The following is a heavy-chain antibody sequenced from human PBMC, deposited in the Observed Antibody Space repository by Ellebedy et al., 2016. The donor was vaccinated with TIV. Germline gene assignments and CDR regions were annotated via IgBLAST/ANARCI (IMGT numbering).Heavy chain of an antibody. CDR2: ITESGGNT. CDR1: GLTFSSHA. D-gene: IGHD4-23*01. J-gene: IGHJ3*01. CDR3: ARDPVGVGPAFDV. Sequence: GESLKISCAASGLTFSSHAMGWVRQAPGKGLEWVSSITESGGNTYYADFVKGRFTISRDNSKDTLFLQMNSLRAEDTAIYFCARDPVGVGPAFDVWGQGTMVTVSS. V-gene: IGHV3-23*01.